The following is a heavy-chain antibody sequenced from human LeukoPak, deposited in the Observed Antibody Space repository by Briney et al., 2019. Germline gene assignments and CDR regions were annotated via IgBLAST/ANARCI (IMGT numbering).Heavy chain of an antibody. Sequence: GGSLRLSCEASGFSFTSYAMMWVRQARGKGLQWIATLTGYGGAYYAGSGEGRFIVSRDISKNTFFLQMYSLRAEDTAVYYCAKGAAAGKVDWFDPWGQGTLVTVSS. CDR2: LTGYGGA. D-gene: IGHD6-13*01. V-gene: IGHV3-23*01. J-gene: IGHJ5*02. CDR3: AKGAAAGKVDWFDP. CDR1: GFSFTSYA.